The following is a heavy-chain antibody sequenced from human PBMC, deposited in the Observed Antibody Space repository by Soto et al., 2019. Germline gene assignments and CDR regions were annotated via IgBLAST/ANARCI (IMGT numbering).Heavy chain of an antibody. J-gene: IGHJ1*01. V-gene: IGHV1-3*01. D-gene: IGHD3-10*01. CDR3: ARDTYGSGAGY. Sequence: ASVKVSCKASGYTFTSYAMHWVRQAPGQRLEWMGWINAGNGNTKYSQKFQGRVTMTTDTSTSTAYMELRSLRSDDTAVYYCARDTYGSGAGYCGQGTLVPVSS. CDR2: INAGNGNT. CDR1: GYTFTSYA.